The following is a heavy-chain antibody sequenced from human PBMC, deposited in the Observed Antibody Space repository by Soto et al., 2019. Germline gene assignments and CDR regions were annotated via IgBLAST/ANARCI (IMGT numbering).Heavy chain of an antibody. CDR1: RFSCSNAW. CDR2: IKRKTYGGTT. Sequence: WRCLRLCCSASRFSCSNAWMSWVRQAPRKGLEWVGSIKRKTYGGTTDYAAPVKGRFTISRDDSKNTLYLQMNSLKTEDTGVYYCSTVDFTIFGVVITYYFDYWGQGT. D-gene: IGHD3-3*01. J-gene: IGHJ4*02. V-gene: IGHV3-15*01. CDR3: STVDFTIFGVVITYYFDY.